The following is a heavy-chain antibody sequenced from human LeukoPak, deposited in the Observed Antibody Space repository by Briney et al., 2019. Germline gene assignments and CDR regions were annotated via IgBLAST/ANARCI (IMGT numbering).Heavy chain of an antibody. CDR1: GFTFSSYD. CDR3: ARGLIAAAGSFGGCYYYGMDV. D-gene: IGHD6-13*01. Sequence: GGSLRLSCAASGFTFSSYDMHWVRQATGKGLEWVSAIGTAGDTYYPGSVKGRFTISRENAKNSLYLQMNSLRAGDTAVYYCARGLIAAAGSFGGCYYYGMDVWGQGTTVTVSS. V-gene: IGHV3-13*01. J-gene: IGHJ6*02. CDR2: IGTAGDT.